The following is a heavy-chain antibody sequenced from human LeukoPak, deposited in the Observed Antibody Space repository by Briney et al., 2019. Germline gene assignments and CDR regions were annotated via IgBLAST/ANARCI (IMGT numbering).Heavy chain of an antibody. CDR3: ARDYNWNDVEDGWFDP. Sequence: SQTLSLACTVSGDSINSDTYYWSWIRQPAGKRLEWLGRIYSRGATNYNPSLKSRVTISIDMSKNQVSLNLTSVTAADTALYYCARDYNWNDVEDGWFDPWGQGTLVTVSS. CDR1: GDSINSDTYY. D-gene: IGHD1-20*01. V-gene: IGHV4-61*02. J-gene: IGHJ5*02. CDR2: IYSRGAT.